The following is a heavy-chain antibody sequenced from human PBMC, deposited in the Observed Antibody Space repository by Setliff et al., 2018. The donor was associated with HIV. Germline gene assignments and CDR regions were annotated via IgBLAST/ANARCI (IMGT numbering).Heavy chain of an antibody. Sequence: SETLSLTCTVSGGSISSSSYYWGWIRQPPGKGLEWIGSIYYSGTTYYNPSLKSRITISVDTSKNQFSLKVNSVTAADTAVYYCASPKERYYYGSGTNVREYYGMDVGGQGTTVTVSS. V-gene: IGHV4-39*07. CDR1: GGSISSSSYY. CDR3: ASPKERYYYGSGTNVREYYGMDV. CDR2: IYYSGTT. J-gene: IGHJ6*02. D-gene: IGHD3-10*01.